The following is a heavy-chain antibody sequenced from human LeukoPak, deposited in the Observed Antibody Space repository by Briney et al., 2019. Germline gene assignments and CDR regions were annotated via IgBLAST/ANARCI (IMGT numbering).Heavy chain of an antibody. CDR3: AKNGDRGAYCTGGTCYPYFYYYMDV. CDR2: ISSTGGTT. CDR1: GITFSSYG. V-gene: IGHV3-23*01. Sequence: GSLRLSCAASGITFSSYGMSWVRQAPGKGLEWVSSISSTGGTTYYADSVKGRFTISRDNSKNTPYLQMNSLRAEDTAIYYCAKNGDRGAYCTGGTCYPYFYYYMDVWGKGTTVTI. J-gene: IGHJ6*03. D-gene: IGHD2-15*01.